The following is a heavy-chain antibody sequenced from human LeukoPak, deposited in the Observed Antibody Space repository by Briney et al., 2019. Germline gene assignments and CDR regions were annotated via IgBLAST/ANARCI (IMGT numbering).Heavy chain of an antibody. J-gene: IGHJ4*02. CDR3: AKGYSYGYSYYFDY. CDR2: ISWNSGKI. CDR1: GFTFDDYA. D-gene: IGHD5-18*01. V-gene: IGHV3-9*03. Sequence: GGSLRLSCAASGFTFDDYAMHWVRQAPGKGLEWVSGISWNSGKIGYADSVKGRFTISRDNAKNSLYLQMNSLRAEDMALYCCAKGYSYGYSYYFDYWGQGTLVTVSS.